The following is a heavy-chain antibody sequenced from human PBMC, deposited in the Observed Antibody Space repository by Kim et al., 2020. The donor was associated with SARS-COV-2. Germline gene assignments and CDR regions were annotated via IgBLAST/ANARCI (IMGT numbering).Heavy chain of an antibody. D-gene: IGHD3-16*01. CDR1: GFTFSTYW. V-gene: IGHV3-7*01. CDR3: VREGGRSFEY. CDR2: IKTDGTDK. J-gene: IGHJ4*02. Sequence: GGSLRLSCAVSGFTFSTYWMAWVRQVPGKGLECVALIKTDGTDKYYVDSVKGRFIISRDNTKNSLSLQMSSLRVEDTAVYYCVREGGRSFEYWGQGALVTVSP.